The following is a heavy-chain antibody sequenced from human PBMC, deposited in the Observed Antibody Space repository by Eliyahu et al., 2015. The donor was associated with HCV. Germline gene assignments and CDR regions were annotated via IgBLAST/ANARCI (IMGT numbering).Heavy chain of an antibody. V-gene: IGHV1-18*04. CDR3: ARDGSGTWDDY. D-gene: IGHD3-10*01. J-gene: IGHJ4*02. CDR1: GYTFTSYG. CDR2: VNTYNGNT. Sequence: EVKKPGASVKVSCTASGYTFTSYGISWXRQAPGQGLEWMGWVNTYNGNTDSAQRXQGRLTMTTDTSTSTAYMELRSLTSDDTAVYYCARDGSGTWDDYWGQGTLVTVSS.